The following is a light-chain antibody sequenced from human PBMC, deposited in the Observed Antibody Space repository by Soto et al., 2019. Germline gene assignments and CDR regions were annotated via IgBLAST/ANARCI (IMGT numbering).Light chain of an antibody. Sequence: IVMTQSPGTLSVSPGESATLSCRASQRFSSSYLAWYPQKPGQAPGLLXXGPXSRATGIPDRFIGSGSGKDFTLTISRLEPEDVSVYYCQQYGSSPTITFGQGTRLDIK. CDR2: GPX. CDR1: QRFSSSY. V-gene: IGKV3-20*01. J-gene: IGKJ5*01. CDR3: QQYGSSPTIT.